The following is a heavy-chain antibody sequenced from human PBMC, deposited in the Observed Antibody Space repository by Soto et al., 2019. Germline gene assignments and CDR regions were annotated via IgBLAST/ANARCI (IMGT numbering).Heavy chain of an antibody. CDR3: ARKVPGSTSRPDYWYFDL. CDR1: GFTFINYA. Sequence: EVQLLESGGGLVRPGGSLRLSCAGSGFTFINYAMNWVRRAPGKGLEWVSTISGGGDAPFFADSVRGRFTISRDNSKNTVTLQMNNLGVDDTAVYFCARKVPGSTSRPDYWYFDLWGRGTLVTVSS. J-gene: IGHJ2*01. D-gene: IGHD3-10*01. CDR2: ISGGGDAP. V-gene: IGHV3-23*01.